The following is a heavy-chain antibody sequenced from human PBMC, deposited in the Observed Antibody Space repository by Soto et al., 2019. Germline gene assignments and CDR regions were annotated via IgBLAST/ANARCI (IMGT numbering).Heavy chain of an antibody. Sequence: GGALRLPCAASWFNFSDHVMNRVRQAPGKGLEWVSTITVNGANTYYADSVKGRFTISRDNSKNTLHLQMNGLRVEDTAVYYCAKNAEATIRVGFDCWGQGTLVTVSS. V-gene: IGHV3-23*01. J-gene: IGHJ4*02. CDR1: WFNFSDHV. CDR2: ITVNGANT. CDR3: AKNAEATIRVGFDC. D-gene: IGHD5-12*01.